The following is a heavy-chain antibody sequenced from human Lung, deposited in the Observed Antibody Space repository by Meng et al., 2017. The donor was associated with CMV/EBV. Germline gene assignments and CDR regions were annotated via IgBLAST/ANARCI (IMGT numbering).Heavy chain of an antibody. CDR3: ARDLRLVPSAAQEF. D-gene: IGHD2-2*01. J-gene: IGHJ4*02. Sequence: ASVXVSXKTSGYTFNSFGISWVRQAPGQGLEWLGWISPYTGNTFYAQNLQGRVTLTTDRSTSTAYMELRSLTSDDTAVYYCARDLRLVPSAAQEFWGQGTXVTGAS. V-gene: IGHV1-18*01. CDR2: ISPYTGNT. CDR1: GYTFNSFG.